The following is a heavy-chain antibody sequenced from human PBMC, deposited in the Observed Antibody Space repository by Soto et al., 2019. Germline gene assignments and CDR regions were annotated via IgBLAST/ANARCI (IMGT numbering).Heavy chain of an antibody. CDR2: VSGSGDTT. D-gene: IGHD3-22*01. J-gene: IGHJ4*02. CDR1: GFTFSGYT. CDR3: ARDEHDSSGYYYDY. V-gene: IGHV3-23*01. Sequence: GGSLRLSCEASGFTFSGYTISWVRQAPRKGLEWVSAVSGSGDTTYYADSVKGRFTISRDNSQNTLYLQMNSLKADDSAVYYCARDEHDSSGYYYDYWGQGTPVTVSS.